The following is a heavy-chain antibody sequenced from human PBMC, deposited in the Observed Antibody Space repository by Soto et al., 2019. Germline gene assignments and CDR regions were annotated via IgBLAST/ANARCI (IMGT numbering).Heavy chain of an antibody. J-gene: IGHJ4*02. V-gene: IGHV3-49*04. CDR1: GFTFGNYA. CDR3: TRAESTAVAYFFDY. CDR2: IRNQTYSGAR. D-gene: IGHD2-15*01. Sequence: GGSLRLSCTASGFTFGNYAINWVRQAPGKGLEWVGPIRNQTYSGAREYAASVKGRFTISRDDSNGIAYLQMNSLKTEDSAVYYCTRAESTAVAYFFDYWGQGSLVTVSS.